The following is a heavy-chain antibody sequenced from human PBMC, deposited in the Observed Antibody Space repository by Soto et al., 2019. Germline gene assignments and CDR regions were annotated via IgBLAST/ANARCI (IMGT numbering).Heavy chain of an antibody. CDR1: GGSFSGYY. CDR3: ARAWYYDFWSGYPAPEADYYYGLDG. CDR2: INHSGST. Sequence: PSETLSLTCAVYGGSFSGYYWSWIRQPPGKGLEWIGEINHSGSTNYNPSLKSRVTISVDTSKNQFSLKLSSVTAADTAVYYCARAWYYDFWSGYPAPEADYYYGLDGRAQGTKVTVSS. D-gene: IGHD3-3*01. J-gene: IGHJ6*02. V-gene: IGHV4-34*01.